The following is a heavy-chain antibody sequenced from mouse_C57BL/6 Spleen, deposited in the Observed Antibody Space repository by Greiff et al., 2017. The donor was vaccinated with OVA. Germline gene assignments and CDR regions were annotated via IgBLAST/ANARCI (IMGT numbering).Heavy chain of an antibody. Sequence: EVQLQQSGPELVKPGASVKISCKASGYTFTDYYMNWVKQSHGKSLEWIGDINPNNGGTSYNQKFKGKATLTVDKSSSTAYMELRSLTSEDSAVYYCARGEDYYGSSSYYFDYWGQGTTLTVSS. CDR1: GYTFTDYY. CDR2: INPNNGGT. J-gene: IGHJ2*01. D-gene: IGHD1-1*01. CDR3: ARGEDYYGSSSYYFDY. V-gene: IGHV1-26*01.